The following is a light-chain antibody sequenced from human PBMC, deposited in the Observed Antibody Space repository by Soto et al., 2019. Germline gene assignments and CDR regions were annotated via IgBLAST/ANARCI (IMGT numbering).Light chain of an antibody. V-gene: IGKV3-11*01. CDR3: QQRGNWPRT. CDR2: DAS. CDR1: QSISSY. Sequence: EIVLTQSPATLSLSPGERATLSCRASQSISSYLAWYQQKPGQAPRLLIYDASNRATGIPARFSGGGTGTDFTLTISSLEPEDFAVYYCQQRGNWPRTFGGGTKVEIK. J-gene: IGKJ4*01.